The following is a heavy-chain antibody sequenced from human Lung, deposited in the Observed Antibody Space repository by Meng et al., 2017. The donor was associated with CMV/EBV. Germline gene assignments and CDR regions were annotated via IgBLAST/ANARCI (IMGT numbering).Heavy chain of an antibody. D-gene: IGHD2-15*01. CDR2: ITADGGTT. V-gene: IGHV3-23*01. CDR3: VRVALSGGWYLDY. CDR1: GFTFNSHI. J-gene: IGHJ4*02. Sequence: EVQLLESGGGLVQPGGSLILSCAAPGFTFNSHIMSWVRQAPGKGLEWVSFITADGGTTYYADSVKGRFTISRDNSKNTLCLQMNSLRSEDTAVYHCVRVALSGGWYLDYWGLGTLVTVSS.